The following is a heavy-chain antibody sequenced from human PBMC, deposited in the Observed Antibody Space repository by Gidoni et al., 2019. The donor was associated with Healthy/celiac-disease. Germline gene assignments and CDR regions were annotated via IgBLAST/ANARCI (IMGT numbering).Heavy chain of an antibody. CDR1: GGTFSSYA. CDR3: ARDSRGYSGYDSGAGY. D-gene: IGHD5-12*01. J-gene: IGHJ4*02. CDR2: IIPIFGTA. V-gene: IGHV1-69*01. Sequence: QVQLVQSGAEVKKPGSSVKVSCKASGGTFSSYAISWVRQAPGQGLEWMGGIIPIFGTANYAQKFQGRVTITADESTSTAYMELSSLRSEDTALYYCARDSRGYSGYDSGAGYWGQGTLVTVSS.